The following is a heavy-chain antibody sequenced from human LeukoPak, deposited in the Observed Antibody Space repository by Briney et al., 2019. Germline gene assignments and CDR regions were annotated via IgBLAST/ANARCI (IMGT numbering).Heavy chain of an antibody. CDR1: GGTFSSYA. J-gene: IGHJ3*02. CDR2: IIPIFGTA. D-gene: IGHD5-18*01. V-gene: IGHV1-69*05. Sequence: ASVKVSCKASGGTFSSYAISWVQQAPGQGLEWMGRIIPIFGTANYAQKFQGRVTITTDGSTSTAYMELSSLRSEDTAVYYCAKDSHDAFDIWGQGTMVTVSS. CDR3: AKDSHDAFDI.